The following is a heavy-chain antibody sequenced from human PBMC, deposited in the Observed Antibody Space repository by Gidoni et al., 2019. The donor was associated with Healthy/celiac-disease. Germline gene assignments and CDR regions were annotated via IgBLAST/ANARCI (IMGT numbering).Heavy chain of an antibody. CDR3: AKEGYCSGGSCYGGAYDAFDI. CDR2: ISGSGGST. Sequence: EVQLLESGGGLVQPGGSLRLSCAAWGFPFSSYAMIWVRQAPGKGLECVSAISGSGGSTYYADSVKGRFTISRDNSKNTLYLQMNSLRAEDTAVYYCAKEGYCSGGSCYGGAYDAFDIWGQGTMVTVSS. J-gene: IGHJ3*02. V-gene: IGHV3-23*01. CDR1: GFPFSSYA. D-gene: IGHD2-15*01.